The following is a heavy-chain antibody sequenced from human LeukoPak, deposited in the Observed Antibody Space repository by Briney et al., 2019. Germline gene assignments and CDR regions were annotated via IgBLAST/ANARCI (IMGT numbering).Heavy chain of an antibody. D-gene: IGHD4-17*01. CDR3: ASPGYGDLNYYYYYMDV. CDR1: GGSISSGNYY. CDR2: IYYSGST. Sequence: SETLSLTCTVSGGSISSGNYYWGWIRQPPGKGLEWIGSIYYSGSTYYNPSLKSRVTISVDTSKNQFSLKLSSVTAADTAVYYCASPGYGDLNYYYYYMDVWGKGTTVTVSS. J-gene: IGHJ6*03. V-gene: IGHV4-39*07.